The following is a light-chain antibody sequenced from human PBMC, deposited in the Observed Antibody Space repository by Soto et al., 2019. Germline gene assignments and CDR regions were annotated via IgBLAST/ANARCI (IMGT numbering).Light chain of an antibody. V-gene: IGKV4-1*01. CDR3: LQYYSSPRT. CDR2: WAS. CDR1: QSVLYSSTNKNY. J-gene: IGKJ1*01. Sequence: DIVMNQSPDSLAVSLGERATINCKSRQSVLYSSTNKNYLAWYKQKPGQPPKLLIYWASTRESGVPDRFSVSGSGTDFNLTISSLQAEDVAVYYCLQYYSSPRTFGQGTKVEVK.